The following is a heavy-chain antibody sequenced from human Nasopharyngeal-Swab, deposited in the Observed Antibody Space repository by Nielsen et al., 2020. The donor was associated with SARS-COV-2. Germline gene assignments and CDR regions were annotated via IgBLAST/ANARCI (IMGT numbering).Heavy chain of an antibody. CDR2: IYYSGST. D-gene: IGHD2-2*01. V-gene: IGHV4-39*07. CDR3: ARASVVPAAMGYYYYMDV. J-gene: IGHJ6*03. Sequence: WIRQPPGKGLEWIGSIYYSGSTYYNPSLKSRVTISVDTSKNQFSLKLSSVTAADTAVYYCARASVVPAAMGYYYYMDVWGKGTTVTVSS.